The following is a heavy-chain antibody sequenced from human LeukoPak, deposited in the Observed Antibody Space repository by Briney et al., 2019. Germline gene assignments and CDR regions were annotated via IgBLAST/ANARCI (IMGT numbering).Heavy chain of an antibody. V-gene: IGHV3-30*02. D-gene: IGHD6-19*01. CDR1: GFTFSSYV. Sequence: PGRSLRLSCAASGFTFSSYVMHWVRQAPGKGLEWVAFIRYDGSNKYYADSVKGRFTISRDNSKNTLYLQMNSLRAEDTAVYYCAKERAVAEGFDYWGQGTLVTVSS. CDR2: IRYDGSNK. J-gene: IGHJ4*02. CDR3: AKERAVAEGFDY.